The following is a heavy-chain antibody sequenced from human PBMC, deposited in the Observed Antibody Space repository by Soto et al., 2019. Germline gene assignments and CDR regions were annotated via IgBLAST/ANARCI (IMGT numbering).Heavy chain of an antibody. CDR3: AREGPGIAAAGTSPWWFDP. D-gene: IGHD6-13*01. Sequence: SQTLSLTCAISGDSVSSNSAAWNWIRQSPSRGLEWLGRTYYRSKWYNDYAVSVKSRITINPDTSKNQFSLQLNSVTPEDTAVYYCAREGPGIAAAGTSPWWFDPWGQGTLVTVS. CDR1: GDSVSSNSAA. V-gene: IGHV6-1*01. CDR2: TYYRSKWYN. J-gene: IGHJ5*02.